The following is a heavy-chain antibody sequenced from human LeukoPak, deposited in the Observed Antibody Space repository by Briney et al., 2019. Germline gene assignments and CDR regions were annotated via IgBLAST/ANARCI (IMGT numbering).Heavy chain of an antibody. D-gene: IGHD4-17*01. CDR1: GYSFVNYW. Sequence: GESLKISCKGFGYSFVNYWIGWVRQTPGKGLEWMGILYPGDSETRYSPSFQGQVTISVDKSISTAFLQWSSLKASDTAIYYCARATVDDGYFDYWGQGTLATVSS. V-gene: IGHV5-51*01. J-gene: IGHJ4*02. CDR3: ARATVDDGYFDY. CDR2: LYPGDSET.